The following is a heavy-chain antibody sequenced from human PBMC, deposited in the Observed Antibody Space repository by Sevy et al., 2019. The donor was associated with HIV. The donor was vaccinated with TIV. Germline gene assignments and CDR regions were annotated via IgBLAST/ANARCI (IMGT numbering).Heavy chain of an antibody. CDR2: ISYDGSNK. J-gene: IGHJ6*02. Sequence: GGSLRLSCAASGFTFSSYAMHWVRQAPGKGLEWVAVISYDGSNKYYADSVKGRFTISRDNSKNTLYLQMNSLRAEDTAVYYCARGLLYYDILTGYYNGLYYYYGMDVWGQWTSVTVSS. CDR1: GFTFSSYA. D-gene: IGHD3-9*01. V-gene: IGHV3-30*04. CDR3: ARGLLYYDILTGYYNGLYYYYGMDV.